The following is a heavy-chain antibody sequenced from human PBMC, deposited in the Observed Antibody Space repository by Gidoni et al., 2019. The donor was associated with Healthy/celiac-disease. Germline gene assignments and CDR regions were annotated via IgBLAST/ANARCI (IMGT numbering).Heavy chain of an antibody. CDR1: GYTFTGYY. V-gene: IGHV1-2*04. J-gene: IGHJ6*02. CDR3: AREGGIAATYYGMDV. D-gene: IGHD6-13*01. CDR2: INPNSGGT. Sequence: QVQLVQSGAEVKKPGASVTVSCKASGYTFTGYYMHWVRQAHGQGLEWMGWINPNSGGTNYAQKFQGWVTMTRDTSISTAYMELSRLRSDDTAVYYCAREGGIAATYYGMDVWGQGTTVTVSS.